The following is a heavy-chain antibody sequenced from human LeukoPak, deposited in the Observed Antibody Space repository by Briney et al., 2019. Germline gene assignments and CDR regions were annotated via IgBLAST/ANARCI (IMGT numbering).Heavy chain of an antibody. CDR1: GDSISSYY. V-gene: IGHV4-59*01. Sequence: SETLSLTCTVSGDSISSYYWSWLRQPPGKGLEWIGYIYYSGSSNYNPSLKSRVTISVDTSKNQVSLKLSSVTAADTAVYYCARAKKAVAGFFDYWSQGPLVTVSS. D-gene: IGHD6-19*01. CDR3: ARAKKAVAGFFDY. J-gene: IGHJ4*02. CDR2: IYYSGSS.